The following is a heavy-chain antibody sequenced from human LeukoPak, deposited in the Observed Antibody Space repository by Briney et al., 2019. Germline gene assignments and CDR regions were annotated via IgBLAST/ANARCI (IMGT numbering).Heavy chain of an antibody. J-gene: IGHJ4*02. CDR1: GGTFSRFT. D-gene: IGHD3-22*01. CDR3: AREWGLESSGYYYAY. V-gene: IGHV1-69*13. Sequence: SVKVSCKASGGTFSRFTISWVRQAPGQGFEWMGGITPIFGTANFAQKFQGRVSITADGSTSTAFMELSSLRSEDTAVYYCAREWGLESSGYYYAYWGQGTLVTVSS. CDR2: ITPIFGTA.